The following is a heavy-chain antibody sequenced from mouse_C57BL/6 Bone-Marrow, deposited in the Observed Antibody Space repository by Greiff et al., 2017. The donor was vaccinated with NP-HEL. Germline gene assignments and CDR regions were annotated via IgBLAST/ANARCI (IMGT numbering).Heavy chain of an antibody. D-gene: IGHD2-4*01. CDR1: GYSFTDYN. CDR2: INPNYGTT. J-gene: IGHJ4*01. V-gene: IGHV1-39*01. CDR3: ARPLYYDYDYYAMDY. Sequence: VQLKQSGPELVKPGASVKISCKASGYSFTDYNMNWVKQSNGKSLEWIGVINPNYGTTSYNQKFKGKATLTVDQSSSTAYMQLNSLTSEDSAVYYCARPLYYDYDYYAMDYWGQGTSVTVSS.